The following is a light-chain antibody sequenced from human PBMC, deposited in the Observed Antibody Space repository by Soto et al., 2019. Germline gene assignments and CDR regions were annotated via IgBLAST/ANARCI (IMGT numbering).Light chain of an antibody. Sequence: DIQMTQSPSTLSVSLRARVTLXWRSSQSVSTRVTRYQQEPEKAPELLTHKASSLQSGGPSRFSGSGSGTDFTLTISSLHPDEFATYYGQQYNSYSPTFGQGTKVDIK. CDR3: QQYNSYSPT. CDR2: KAS. CDR1: QSVSTR. J-gene: IGKJ1*01. V-gene: IGKV1-5*03.